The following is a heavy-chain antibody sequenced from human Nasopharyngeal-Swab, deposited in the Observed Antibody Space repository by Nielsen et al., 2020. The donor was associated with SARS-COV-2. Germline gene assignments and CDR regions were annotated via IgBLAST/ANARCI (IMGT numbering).Heavy chain of an antibody. V-gene: IGHV3-48*02. CDR1: GFTFSDHS. D-gene: IGHD4-17*01. Sequence: GGSLRLSCAASGFTFSDHSMIWVRQAPGQGLEWVSYISGSGSTLYYADSVKGRITVSRDNAKSSVYLQMSSLRDEDTAVYYCTRGDGALTYFDYWGQGTRVSVSS. CDR2: ISGSGSTL. J-gene: IGHJ4*02. CDR3: TRGDGALTYFDY.